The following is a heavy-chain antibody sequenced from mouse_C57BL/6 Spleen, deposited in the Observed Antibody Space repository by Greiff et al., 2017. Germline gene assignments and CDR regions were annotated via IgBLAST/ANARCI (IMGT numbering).Heavy chain of an antibody. CDR3: ARISSYYYGRWFAY. J-gene: IGHJ3*01. CDR1: EYEFPSHD. D-gene: IGHD1-1*01. Sequence: EVKLVESGGGLVQPGESLKLSCESNEYEFPSHDMSWVRKTPEKRLELVAAINSDGGSTYYPDTMERRFIISRDNTKKTLYLQMSSLRSEDTALYYCARISSYYYGRWFAYWGQGTLVTVSA. V-gene: IGHV5-2*01. CDR2: INSDGGST.